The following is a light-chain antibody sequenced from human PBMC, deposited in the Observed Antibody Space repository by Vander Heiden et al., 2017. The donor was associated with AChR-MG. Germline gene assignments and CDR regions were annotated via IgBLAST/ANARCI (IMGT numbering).Light chain of an antibody. V-gene: IGLV2-8*01. Sequence: QSALTQPPSAPGSPGQSVTISCPGTSSDVGAYNYVSWYQQHPGKAPKLIIYEVNKRPSGVPDRFSGSKSGNTASLTVSGLQAEDEADYYCSSYADGNSVVFGGGTEMTVL. CDR3: SSYADGNSVV. J-gene: IGLJ2*01. CDR2: EVN. CDR1: SSDVGAYNY.